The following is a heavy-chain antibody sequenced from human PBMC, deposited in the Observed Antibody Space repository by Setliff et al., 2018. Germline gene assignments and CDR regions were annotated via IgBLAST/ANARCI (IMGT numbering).Heavy chain of an antibody. CDR2: IKKDGSIK. Sequence: GGSLRLSCAASGFTFRSYWMSWVRQAPGKGLEWVANIKKDGSIKYYLDSVRGRFTISRDNAENSLTLQMNSLRVEDTATYYCATPDDMLVANIWGGQWGQGALVTVSS. CDR3: ATPDDMLVANIWGGQ. V-gene: IGHV3-7*01. D-gene: IGHD3-16*01. J-gene: IGHJ4*02. CDR1: GFTFRSYW.